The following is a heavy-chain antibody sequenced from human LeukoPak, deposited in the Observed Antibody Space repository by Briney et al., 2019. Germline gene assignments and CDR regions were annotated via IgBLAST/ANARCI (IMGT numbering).Heavy chain of an antibody. J-gene: IGHJ3*02. CDR1: GFSLSTSGVG. CDR3: AHFDYDSSGPDAFDI. V-gene: IGHV2-5*02. CDR2: IYWDDDK. D-gene: IGHD3-22*01. Sequence: ESGPTLVKLTQTLTLTCTFSGFSLSTSGVGVGWIRQPPGKALEWLALIYWDDDKRYSPSLKSRLTITKDTSKNQVVLTMTNMDPVDTATYYCAHFDYDSSGPDAFDIWGQGTMVTVSS.